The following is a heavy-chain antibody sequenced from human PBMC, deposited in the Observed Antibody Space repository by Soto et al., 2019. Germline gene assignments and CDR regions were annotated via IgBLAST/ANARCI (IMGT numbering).Heavy chain of an antibody. CDR2: ISYDESTT. Sequence: GWSLRLACASSGFSFIRYGIHWVRQAPGKGLEWVAVISYDESTTFYADSVKGRFTISRDNSKNTLFLQMNSLRPEDTAVYYCSKAMIGSYDSDAFDVWGQGTMVTVSS. V-gene: IGHV3-30*18. CDR3: SKAMIGSYDSDAFDV. J-gene: IGHJ3*01. CDR1: GFSFIRYG. D-gene: IGHD3-22*01.